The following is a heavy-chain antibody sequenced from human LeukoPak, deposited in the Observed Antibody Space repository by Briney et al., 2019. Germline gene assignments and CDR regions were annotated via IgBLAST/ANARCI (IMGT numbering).Heavy chain of an antibody. V-gene: IGHV3-23*01. CDR3: AITGGDTVVVPAAEFDY. J-gene: IGHJ4*02. CDR2: ISGSGGST. Sequence: GGSLRLSCAASGFTSSSYAMSWVRQAPGKGLEWVSAISGSGGSTYYADSVKGRFTISRDNSKNTLYLQMNSLRAEDTAVYYCAITGGDTVVVPAAEFDYWGQGTLVTVSS. CDR1: GFTSSSYA. D-gene: IGHD2-2*01.